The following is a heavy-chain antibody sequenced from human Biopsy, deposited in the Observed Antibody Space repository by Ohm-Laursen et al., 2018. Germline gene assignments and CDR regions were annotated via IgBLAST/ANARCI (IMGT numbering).Heavy chain of an antibody. CDR3: ARGMRSSGWPYFDS. CDR2: IYDRGSTA. V-gene: IGHV4-61*01. Sequence: GTLSLTCTVSGDSVSSGSFYWTWIRQPPGQGLEYIGYIYDRGSTANYNPSLESRVTMSVDMPKNQFSLKLSSVTAADTAIYYCARGMRSSGWPYFDSWGQGTLVTVS. D-gene: IGHD6-19*01. CDR1: GDSVSSGSFY. J-gene: IGHJ4*02.